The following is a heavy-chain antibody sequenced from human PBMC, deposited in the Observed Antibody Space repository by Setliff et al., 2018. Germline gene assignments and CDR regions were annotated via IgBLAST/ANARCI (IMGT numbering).Heavy chain of an antibody. V-gene: IGHV4-4*07. D-gene: IGHD3-16*02. Sequence: PSETLSLTCTVSDGSLSTYYWSWIRQPAGKGLEWIGRIYSSGSTNFNPSLKSRVTMSMDTSKNQFSLKLSSVTAADTAIYYCARGKLRLGQLSLFYGFDIWGQGTMVTVSS. CDR1: DGSLSTYY. J-gene: IGHJ3*02. CDR2: IYSSGST. CDR3: ARGKLRLGQLSLFYGFDI.